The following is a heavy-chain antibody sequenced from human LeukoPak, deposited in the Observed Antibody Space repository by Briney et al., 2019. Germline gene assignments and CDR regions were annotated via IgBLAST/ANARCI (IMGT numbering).Heavy chain of an antibody. CDR3: ARQVPAAMDYYYYGMDV. V-gene: IGHV1-8*01. CDR2: MNPNSGNT. J-gene: IGHJ6*02. D-gene: IGHD2-2*01. CDR1: GYTFTSYD. Sequence: GASVKVSCKASGYTFTSYDINWVRQATGQGLEWMGWMNPNSGNTGYAQKFQGRVTMTRSTSISTAYMELSSLRSEDTAVYYCARQVPAAMDYYYYGMDVWGQGTTVTVSS.